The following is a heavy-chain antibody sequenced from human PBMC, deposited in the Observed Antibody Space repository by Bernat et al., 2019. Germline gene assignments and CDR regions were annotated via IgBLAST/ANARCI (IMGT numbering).Heavy chain of an antibody. CDR2: IYPGDSET. V-gene: IGHV5-51*01. J-gene: IGHJ4*02. CDR3: ARRGDWLLLDY. CDR1: GYSFTNYW. D-gene: IGHD3-9*01. Sequence: EVQLVQSGAAVKKPGESLKISCKASGYSFTNYWLGWVRQMPGKGLEWMGIIYPGDSETRYSPSFQGQVTISADKSISTAYLQWSSLKASDTAIYYCARRGDWLLLDYWGQGTLVTVSS.